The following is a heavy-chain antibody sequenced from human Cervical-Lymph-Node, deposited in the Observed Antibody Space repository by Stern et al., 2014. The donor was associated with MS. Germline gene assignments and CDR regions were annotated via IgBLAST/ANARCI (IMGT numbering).Heavy chain of an antibody. D-gene: IGHD2-21*02. Sequence: EVQLVESGGGLVKPGGSLRLSCEASGFTFTTYDMNWVRQAPGKGLEWVSSLSGGSTHIYYADSVKGRFTIPKNTPKTPLYLKMNGLRAEDPAVYYWAGVSPPLRKYGLDVWGQGTTVTVSS. CDR3: AGVSPPLRKYGLDV. CDR2: LSGGSTHI. CDR1: GFTFTTYD. V-gene: IGHV3-21*01. J-gene: IGHJ6*02.